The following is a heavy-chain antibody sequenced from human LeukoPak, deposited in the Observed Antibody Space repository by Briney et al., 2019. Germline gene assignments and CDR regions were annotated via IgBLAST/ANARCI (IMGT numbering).Heavy chain of an antibody. CDR2: IKQDETEK. CDR1: GFTFSNFW. V-gene: IGHV3-7*03. CDR3: AAALSNPYSSSWYPFDY. Sequence: GGSLRLSCTASGFTFSNFWMGWVRQAPGKGLEWVANIKQDETEKFYLGSVKGRFTISRDNAKNSLYLQMNSLRVEDTALYYCAAALSNPYSSSWYPFDYWGQGTLVTVSS. D-gene: IGHD6-13*01. J-gene: IGHJ4*02.